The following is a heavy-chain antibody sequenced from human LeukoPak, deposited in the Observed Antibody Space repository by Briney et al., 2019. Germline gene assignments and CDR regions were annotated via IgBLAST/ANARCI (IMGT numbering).Heavy chain of an antibody. D-gene: IGHD1-26*01. V-gene: IGHV3-23*01. Sequence: GGSLRLSCAASGFTFSSYGMSWVRQTPGKGLEWVSVIRGSGVYTLYADSVKGRLTISRDNSKNTLYLQMNSLRAEDTAVYYCVKDLGRYRNNCFDYWGQGTLVTVSS. CDR3: VKDLGRYRNNCFDY. CDR1: GFTFSSYG. J-gene: IGHJ4*02. CDR2: IRGSGVYT.